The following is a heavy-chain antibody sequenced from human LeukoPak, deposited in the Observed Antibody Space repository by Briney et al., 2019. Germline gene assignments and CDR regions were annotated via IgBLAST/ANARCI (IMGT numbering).Heavy chain of an antibody. V-gene: IGHV1-2*06. Sequence: GASVKVSCKASGYTFTSYYMHWVRQAPGQGLEWMGRINPNSGGTNYAQKFQGRVTMTRDTSISTAYMELSRLRSDDTAVYYCAREQSGSYYNYWGQGTLVTVSS. CDR2: INPNSGGT. J-gene: IGHJ4*02. CDR1: GYTFTSYY. CDR3: AREQSGSYYNY. D-gene: IGHD1-26*01.